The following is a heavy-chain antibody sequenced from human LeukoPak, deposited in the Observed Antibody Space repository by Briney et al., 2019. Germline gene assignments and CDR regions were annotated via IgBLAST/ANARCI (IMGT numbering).Heavy chain of an antibody. CDR1: GYSFTSYW. J-gene: IGHJ4*02. D-gene: IGHD3-22*01. CDR3: ARFFPRNYYDSSGYSTGLGY. V-gene: IGHV5-10-1*01. Sequence: GESLKNSCKGSGYSFTSYWISWVRQMPGKGLEWMGRIDPSDSYTNYSPSFQGHVTISADKSISTAYLQWSSLKASDTAMYYCARFFPRNYYDSSGYSTGLGYWGQGTLVTVSS. CDR2: IDPSDSYT.